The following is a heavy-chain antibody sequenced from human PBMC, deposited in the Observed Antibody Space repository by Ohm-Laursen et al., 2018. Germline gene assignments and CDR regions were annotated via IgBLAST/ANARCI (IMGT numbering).Heavy chain of an antibody. J-gene: IGHJ6*02. Sequence: SLRLSCSASGFTFSSYWMTWVRQPPGKGLEWVARIKVDGSEKYYVDSVKGRFTISRDDAKNSLYLQMSSLRAEDTAVYYCARFGVKLGMVVWGQGTTVTVSS. V-gene: IGHV3-7*01. CDR1: GFTFSSYW. CDR3: ARFGVKLGMVV. CDR2: IKVDGSEK. D-gene: IGHD3-16*01.